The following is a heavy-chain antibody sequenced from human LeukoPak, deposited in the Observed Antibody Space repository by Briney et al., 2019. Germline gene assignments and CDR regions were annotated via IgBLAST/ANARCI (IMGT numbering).Heavy chain of an antibody. D-gene: IGHD6-13*01. J-gene: IGHJ5*02. CDR1: GFTFSSYS. CDR3: ARGGVAQQLVSNWFDP. V-gene: IGHV3-21*01. CDR2: ISSSSSYI. Sequence: PGGSLRLSCAASGFTFSSYSMNWVRQAPGKGLEWVASISSSSSYIYYADSVKGRFTISRDNAKNSLYLQMNSLRAEDTAVYYCARGGVAQQLVSNWFDPWGQGTLVTVSS.